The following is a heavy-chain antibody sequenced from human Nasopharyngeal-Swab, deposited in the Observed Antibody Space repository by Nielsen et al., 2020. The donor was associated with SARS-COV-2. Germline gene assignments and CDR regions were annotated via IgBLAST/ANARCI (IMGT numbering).Heavy chain of an antibody. D-gene: IGHD4-17*01. CDR2: IYYSGST. J-gene: IGHJ6*02. V-gene: IGHV4-61*01. Sequence: SETLSLTCTVSGGSASSGSYYWSWIRQPPGKGLEWIGYIYYSGSTNYNPSLKSRVTISVDTSKNQFSLKLSSVTAADTAVYYCARVPTPPRMTTVTTWFNYYYGMDVWGQGTTVTVSS. CDR1: GGSASSGSYY. CDR3: ARVPTPPRMTTVTTWFNYYYGMDV.